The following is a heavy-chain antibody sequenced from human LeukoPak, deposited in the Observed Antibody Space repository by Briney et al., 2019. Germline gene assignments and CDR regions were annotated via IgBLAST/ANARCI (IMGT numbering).Heavy chain of an antibody. J-gene: IGHJ4*02. Sequence: GASVKVSCKASGYTFTSYGISWVRQAPGQGLEWMGWISAYNGNTNYAQKLQGRVTMTTDTSTSTAYMELRSLRSDDTAMYYCARSAWRGYDPQNFDYWGQGTLVTVSS. D-gene: IGHD5-12*01. CDR3: ARSAWRGYDPQNFDY. V-gene: IGHV1-18*01. CDR2: ISAYNGNT. CDR1: GYTFTSYG.